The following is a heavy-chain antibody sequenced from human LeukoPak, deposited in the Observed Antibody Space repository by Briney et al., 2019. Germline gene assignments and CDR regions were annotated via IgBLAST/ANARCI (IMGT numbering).Heavy chain of an antibody. J-gene: IGHJ4*02. D-gene: IGHD4-17*01. CDR3: AKDCTVTRGGGRYFDY. CDR2: IVDSDGSA. Sequence: GVSLRLSCAASGFTFSSYAMSWVRQAPGKGLEWVSGIVDSDGSAYYADSVRARFTISRDNSKNTLYLQMNSLRVEDTAVYYCAKDCTVTRGGGRYFDYWGQGALVTVSS. V-gene: IGHV3-23*01. CDR1: GFTFSSYA.